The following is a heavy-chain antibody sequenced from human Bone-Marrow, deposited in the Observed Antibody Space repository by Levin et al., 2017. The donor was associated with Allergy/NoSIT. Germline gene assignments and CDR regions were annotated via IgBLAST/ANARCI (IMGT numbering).Heavy chain of an antibody. CDR3: AREVVPAAMGYYYYYMDV. CDR1: GGSISSGGYY. Sequence: PSETLSLTCTVSGGSISSGGYYWSWIRQHPGKGLEWIGYIYYSGSTYYNPSLKSRVTISVDTSKNQFSLKLSSVTAADTAVYYCAREVVPAAMGYYYYYMDVWGKGTTVTVSS. CDR2: IYYSGST. D-gene: IGHD2-2*01. V-gene: IGHV4-31*02. J-gene: IGHJ6*03.